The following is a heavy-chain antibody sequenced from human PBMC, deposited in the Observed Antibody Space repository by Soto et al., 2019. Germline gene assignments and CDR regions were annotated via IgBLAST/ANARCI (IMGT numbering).Heavy chain of an antibody. CDR1: GFTFSSYS. CDR2: ISSSSSTI. V-gene: IGHV3-48*02. D-gene: IGHD6-19*01. CDR3: ARDPYSSGEIYYYFDY. J-gene: IGHJ4*02. Sequence: GGSLRLSCAASGFTFSSYSMNWVRQAPGKGLEWVSYISSSSSTIYYADSVKGRFTISRDNAKNSLYLQMNSLRDEDTAVYYCARDPYSSGEIYYYFDYWGQGTLVTVSS.